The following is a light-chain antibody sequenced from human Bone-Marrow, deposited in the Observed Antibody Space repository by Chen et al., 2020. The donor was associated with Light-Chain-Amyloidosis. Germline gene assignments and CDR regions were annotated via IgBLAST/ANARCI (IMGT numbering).Light chain of an antibody. CDR1: DLPTKY. Sequence: SYELTQPPSVSVSPGQTARITCSGDDLPTKYAYGYQQKPGQAPVLGIHRDTERPSGISERFSGSSSGTTAPLTISGVQAEDEADYHCQSADSSGTYEVIFGGGTKLTVL. CDR2: RDT. V-gene: IGLV3-25*03. J-gene: IGLJ2*01. CDR3: QSADSSGTYEVI.